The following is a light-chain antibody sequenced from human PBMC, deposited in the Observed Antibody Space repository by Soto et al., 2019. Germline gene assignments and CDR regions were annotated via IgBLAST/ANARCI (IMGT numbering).Light chain of an antibody. V-gene: IGLV2-14*01. CDR2: EVS. CDR3: SSYTISNTRV. Sequence: QSALTQPASVSGSPGQSITISCTGTSSDVGGYDYVSWYQLHPGKAPKVMIYEVSNRPSGVSNRVSGSKSGNTASLTISGRQAEDEADYYCSSYTISNTRVFGGGTKLTVL. CDR1: SSDVGGYDY. J-gene: IGLJ3*02.